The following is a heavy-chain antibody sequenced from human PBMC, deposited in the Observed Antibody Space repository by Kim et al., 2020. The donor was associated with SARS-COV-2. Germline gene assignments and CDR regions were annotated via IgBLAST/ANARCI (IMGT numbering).Heavy chain of an antibody. D-gene: IGHD4-17*01. CDR3: ARDGHYVLDY. Sequence: NPTYAQGFTGRFVFSLDTSVSTAYLQISSLKAEDTAVYYCARDGHYVLDYWGQGTLVTVSS. J-gene: IGHJ4*02. CDR2: NP. V-gene: IGHV7-4-1*02.